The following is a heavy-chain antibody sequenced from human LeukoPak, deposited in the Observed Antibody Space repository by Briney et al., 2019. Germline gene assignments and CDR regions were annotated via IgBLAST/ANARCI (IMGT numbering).Heavy chain of an antibody. Sequence: ASVKVSCKASGGTFSSYAIGWVRQAPGQGLEWMGGIIPIFGTANYAQKFQGRVTITADESTSTAYMELSSLRSEDTAVYYCASLRLGELSWFDYWGQGTLVTVSP. V-gene: IGHV1-69*13. CDR3: ASLRLGELSWFDY. CDR1: GGTFSSYA. CDR2: IIPIFGTA. J-gene: IGHJ4*02. D-gene: IGHD3-16*02.